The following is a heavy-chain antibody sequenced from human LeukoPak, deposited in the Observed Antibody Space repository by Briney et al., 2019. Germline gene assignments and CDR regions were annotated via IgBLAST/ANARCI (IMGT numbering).Heavy chain of an antibody. J-gene: IGHJ5*02. D-gene: IGHD1-26*01. CDR1: GYTFTSYY. Sequence: GASVKVSCKASGYTFTSYYMHWVRQAPGQGLEWMGIINPSGGSTSYAQKFQGRLSLTRDMSTSTDHMELSSLRSEDTAVYYCARDNSVGDTAWWFDPWGQGTLVTVSS. CDR2: INPSGGST. CDR3: ARDNSVGDTAWWFDP. V-gene: IGHV1-46*01.